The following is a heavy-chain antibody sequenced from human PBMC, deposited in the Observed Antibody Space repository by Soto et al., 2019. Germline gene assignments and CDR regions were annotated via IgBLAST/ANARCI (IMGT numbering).Heavy chain of an antibody. Sequence: RGESLKISCKGSGYSFTSYWIGWVRQMPGKGLEWMGIIYPGDSDTRYSPSFQGQVTISADKSISTAYLQWSSLKASDTAMYYCACYPGYSSGWADAFDIWGQGTMVTVSS. J-gene: IGHJ3*02. V-gene: IGHV5-51*01. CDR2: IYPGDSDT. CDR1: GYSFTSYW. D-gene: IGHD6-19*01. CDR3: ACYPGYSSGWADAFDI.